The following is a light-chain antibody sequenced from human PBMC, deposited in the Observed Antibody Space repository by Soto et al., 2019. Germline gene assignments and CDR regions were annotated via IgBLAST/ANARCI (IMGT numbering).Light chain of an antibody. CDR2: DSN. CDR1: SSNIGKYY. CDR3: GAWDDSLRLYV. Sequence: QSVLTQPPSVSAAPGQTVTISCSGSSSNIGKYYVSWYQQLPEEAPKLLIYDSNKRPSGIPERFSASRSGTSATLGITGLQTGDEADYYCGAWDDSLRLYVFGPGTKVTVL. V-gene: IGLV1-51*01. J-gene: IGLJ1*01.